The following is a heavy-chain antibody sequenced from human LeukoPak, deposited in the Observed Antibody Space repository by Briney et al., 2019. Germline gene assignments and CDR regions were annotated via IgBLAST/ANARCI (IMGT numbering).Heavy chain of an antibody. CDR1: GYTFTSYG. J-gene: IGHJ4*02. Sequence: GASVKVSCKASGYTFTSYGISWVRQAPGQGLEWMGWISAYNGNTNYAQKLQGRVTMTTDTSTSTAYMELRSLRSDDTAVYYCASFVCSGGSCYGVLTNWGQGTLVTVSS. D-gene: IGHD2-15*01. CDR2: ISAYNGNT. CDR3: ASFVCSGGSCYGVLTN. V-gene: IGHV1-18*01.